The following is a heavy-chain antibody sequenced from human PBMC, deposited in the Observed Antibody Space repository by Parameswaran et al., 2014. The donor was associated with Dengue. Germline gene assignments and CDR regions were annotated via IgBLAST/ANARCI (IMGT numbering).Heavy chain of an antibody. J-gene: IGHJ6*02. Sequence: KWIRQPPGKGLEWVSSISSSSSYIYYADSVKGRFTISRDNAKNSLYLQMNSLRAEDTAVYYCAGDGVTIFYGMDVWGQGTTVTVSS. CDR2: ISSSSSYI. CDR3: AGDGVTIFYGMDV. V-gene: IGHV3-21*01. D-gene: IGHD3-3*01.